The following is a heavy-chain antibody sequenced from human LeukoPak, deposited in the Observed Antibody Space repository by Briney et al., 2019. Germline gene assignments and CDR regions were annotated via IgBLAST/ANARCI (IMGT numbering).Heavy chain of an antibody. D-gene: IGHD3-3*01. Sequence: PSETLSLTCAVYGGSFSGYYWSWIRQPPGKGLEWIGEINHSGSTNYNPSLKSRVTISVDTSKNQFSLKLSSVTAADTAVYYCARDITIFGVVPWYFDLWGRGTLVTVSS. V-gene: IGHV4-34*01. CDR1: GGSFSGYY. CDR2: INHSGST. J-gene: IGHJ2*01. CDR3: ARDITIFGVVPWYFDL.